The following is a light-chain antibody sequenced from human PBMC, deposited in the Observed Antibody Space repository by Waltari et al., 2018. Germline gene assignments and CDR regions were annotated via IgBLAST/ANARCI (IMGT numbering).Light chain of an antibody. V-gene: IGLV2-23*01. CDR2: EGS. J-gene: IGLJ2*01. Sequence: QSALTQPASGSGSPGQSITISCTGTSSDVGSYNLVSWYPPHPGNAPKLMIYEGSQRPSGVSNRCSGSKSGNTASLTISGLQAEDEADYYCCSYAGSSTVVFGGGTKLTVL. CDR1: SSDVGSYNL. CDR3: CSYAGSSTVV.